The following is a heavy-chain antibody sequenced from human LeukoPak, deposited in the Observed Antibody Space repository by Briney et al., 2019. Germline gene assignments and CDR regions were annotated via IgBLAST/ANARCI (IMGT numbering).Heavy chain of an antibody. CDR3: AREGSSYGFGMIDY. V-gene: IGHV3-48*03. CDR1: GFTFSSFD. D-gene: IGHD3-16*02. Sequence: GGSLGLSSAASGFTFSSFDMIWVRQAPGKGLEWVSYITSSGATKNHADSVKGRFTISRDNARNSLYLQMNILRGDDTAVYYCAREGSSYGFGMIDYWGQGTLVTVSS. CDR2: ITSSGATK. J-gene: IGHJ4*02.